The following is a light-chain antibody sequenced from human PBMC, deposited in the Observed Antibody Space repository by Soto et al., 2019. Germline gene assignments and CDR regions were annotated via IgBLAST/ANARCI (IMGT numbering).Light chain of an antibody. CDR2: GAS. V-gene: IGKV3-20*01. Sequence: EIVLTQSPGTLSLSPGERATLSCRASHTISSSYLAWYQQKPGQAPRLLMYGASNRATGIPDRFSGSGSGTDFTLTINRLEPEDFAVYYCQQYGSTPVTFGQGTKVDIK. J-gene: IGKJ1*01. CDR3: QQYGSTPVT. CDR1: HTISSSY.